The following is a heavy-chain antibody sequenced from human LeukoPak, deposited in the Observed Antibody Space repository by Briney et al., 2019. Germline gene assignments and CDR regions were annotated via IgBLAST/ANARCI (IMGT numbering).Heavy chain of an antibody. CDR3: ARRLGLRWDLQAFDI. CDR2: INGNSGAT. J-gene: IGHJ3*02. D-gene: IGHD4-23*01. Sequence: ASVKVSCKASGYTFTGYYIQWVRQAPGQGLEWMGWINGNSGATNYAQKFQGRVTMTRDTSISTAYMELSSLRSEDTAVYYCARRLGLRWDLQAFDIWGQGTMVTVSS. CDR1: GYTFTGYY. V-gene: IGHV1-2*02.